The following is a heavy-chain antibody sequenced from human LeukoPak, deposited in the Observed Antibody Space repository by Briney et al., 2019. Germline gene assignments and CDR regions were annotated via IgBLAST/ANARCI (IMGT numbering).Heavy chain of an antibody. CDR1: GFTFSNYW. D-gene: IGHD1-26*01. Sequence: PGGSLRLSCAASGFTFSNYWMTWVRQAPGKGLEWVAVISYDGSNKYYADSVKGRFTISRDNSKNTLYLQMNSLRAEDTAVYYCARAGIVGATKGWFDPWGQGTLVTVSS. V-gene: IGHV3-30-3*01. J-gene: IGHJ5*02. CDR3: ARAGIVGATKGWFDP. CDR2: ISYDGSNK.